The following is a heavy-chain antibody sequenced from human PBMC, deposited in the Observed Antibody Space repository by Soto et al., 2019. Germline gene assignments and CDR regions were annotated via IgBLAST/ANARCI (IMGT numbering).Heavy chain of an antibody. CDR2: ISNDGINK. CDR3: ARDVLQIAWELRSTPDY. D-gene: IGHD1-7*01. CDR1: GFIFSSYA. V-gene: IGHV3-30-3*01. Sequence: QVQLVESGGGVVQPGRSLRLSCAASGFIFSSYAIHWVRQAPGKGLEWVAVISNDGINKYYADSVKGRFTISRDNSKNTLYLQMNSLRAEDTAVYYCARDVLQIAWELRSTPDYWGQGTLVTVSS. J-gene: IGHJ4*02.